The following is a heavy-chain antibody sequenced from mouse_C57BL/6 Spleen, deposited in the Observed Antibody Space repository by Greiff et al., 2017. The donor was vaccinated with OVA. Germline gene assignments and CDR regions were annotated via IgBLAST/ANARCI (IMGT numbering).Heavy chain of an antibody. Sequence: EVKLMESGGGLVKPGGSLKLSCAASGFTFSSYTMSWVRQTPEKRLEWVATISGGGGNTYYPDSVKGRFTISRDNAKNTLYLQMSSLRSEDTALYYCARHYYGSSPFAYWGQGTLVTVSA. CDR3: ARHYYGSSPFAY. D-gene: IGHD1-1*01. J-gene: IGHJ3*01. CDR1: GFTFSSYT. CDR2: ISGGGGNT. V-gene: IGHV5-9*01.